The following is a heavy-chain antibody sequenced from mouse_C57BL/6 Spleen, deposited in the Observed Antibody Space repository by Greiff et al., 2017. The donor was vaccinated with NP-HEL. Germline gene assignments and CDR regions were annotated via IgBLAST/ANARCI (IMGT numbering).Heavy chain of an antibody. CDR1: GYTFTSYW. J-gene: IGHJ3*01. CDR2: IDPSDSYT. CDR3: VLGSSPAWFAY. D-gene: IGHD1-1*01. V-gene: IGHV1-50*01. Sequence: QVQLQQPGAELVKPGASVKLSCKASGYTFTSYWMQWVKQRPGQGLEWIGEIDPSDSYTNYNQKFKGKATLTVDTSSSTAYMQLSSLTSEDSAVYYCVLGSSPAWFAYWGQGTLVTVSA.